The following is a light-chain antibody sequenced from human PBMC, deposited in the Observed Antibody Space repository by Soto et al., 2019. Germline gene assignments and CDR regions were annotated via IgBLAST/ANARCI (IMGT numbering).Light chain of an antibody. CDR3: QQYAGSPRT. J-gene: IGKJ1*01. CDR1: QSVSSK. Sequence: EIVMTQSPATLSVSPGERATLSCRASQSVSSKLAWFQQKPGQAPSLLIYGVSTRATGVPVRFSGSGSGTEFTLTVNRVEPEDFAVYFCQQYAGSPRTFGQGTKVDIK. V-gene: IGKV3-15*01. CDR2: GVS.